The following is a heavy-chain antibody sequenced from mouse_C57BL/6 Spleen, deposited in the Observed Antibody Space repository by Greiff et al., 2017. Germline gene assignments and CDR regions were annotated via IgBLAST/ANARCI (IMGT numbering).Heavy chain of an antibody. CDR2: INPNNGGT. CDR3: TEYSNYDFDV. V-gene: IGHV1-26*01. J-gene: IGHJ1*03. CDR1: GYTFTDYY. D-gene: IGHD2-5*01. Sequence: VQLQQSGPELVKPGASVKISCKASGYTFTDYYMNWVKQSHGKSLEWIGDINPNNGGTSYTQKFKGKATLTVDKSSSTAYMELRSLTSEDSAVYYCTEYSNYDFDVWGTGTTVTVSS.